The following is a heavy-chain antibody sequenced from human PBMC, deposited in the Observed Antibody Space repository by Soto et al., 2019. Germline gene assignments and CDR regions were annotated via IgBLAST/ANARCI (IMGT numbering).Heavy chain of an antibody. CDR3: AKSIQQQLVIDY. CDR2: ISYDGSNK. CDR1: GFTFSSYG. J-gene: IGHJ4*02. Sequence: GGSLRLSCAASGFTFSSYGMHWVRQAPDKGLEWVAVISYDGSNKYYADSVKGRFTISRDNSKNTLYLQMNSLRAEDTAVYYCAKSIQQQLVIDYWGQGTLVTVSS. D-gene: IGHD6-13*01. V-gene: IGHV3-30*18.